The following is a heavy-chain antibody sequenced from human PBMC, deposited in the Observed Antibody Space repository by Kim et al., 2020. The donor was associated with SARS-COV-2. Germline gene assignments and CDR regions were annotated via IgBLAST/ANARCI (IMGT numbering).Heavy chain of an antibody. D-gene: IGHD6-13*01. CDR1: GFTFSSYW. Sequence: GGSLRLSCAASGFTFSSYWMSWVRQAPGKGLEWVANIKQDGSEKYYVDSVKGRFTISRDNAKNSLYLQMNSLRAEDTAVYYCARALHPPFIAAAGLYGMDVWGQGTTVTVSS. CDR2: IKQDGSEK. J-gene: IGHJ6*02. V-gene: IGHV3-7*03. CDR3: ARALHPPFIAAAGLYGMDV.